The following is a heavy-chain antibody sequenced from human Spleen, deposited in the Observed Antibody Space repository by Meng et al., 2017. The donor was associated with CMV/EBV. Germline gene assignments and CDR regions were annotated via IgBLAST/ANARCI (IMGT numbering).Heavy chain of an antibody. CDR1: GFTFSSYW. V-gene: IGHV3-7*03. CDR3: AKDIGYSTSSDAFDI. Sequence: GESLKISCAASGFTFSSYWMSWVRQAPGKGLEWVANIKQDGSEKYYVDSVKGRFTISRDNSKNSLYLQMNSLRTEDTALYYCAKDIGYSTSSDAFDIWGQGTMVTVSS. D-gene: IGHD6-6*01. J-gene: IGHJ3*02. CDR2: IKQDGSEK.